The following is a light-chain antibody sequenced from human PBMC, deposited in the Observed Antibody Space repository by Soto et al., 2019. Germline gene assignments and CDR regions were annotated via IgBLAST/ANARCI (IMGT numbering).Light chain of an antibody. CDR1: SGHSRYA. Sequence: QLVLTQSPSASASLGASVKFTCTLSSGHSRYAIAWHQQQPEKGPRYLMKLNSGGSHSKGDGIPDRFSGSSSGAERYLTISSLQSEDEADYYCQTWGSGIRVVFGGGTKLTVL. CDR2: LNSGGSH. V-gene: IGLV4-69*01. J-gene: IGLJ2*01. CDR3: QTWGSGIRVV.